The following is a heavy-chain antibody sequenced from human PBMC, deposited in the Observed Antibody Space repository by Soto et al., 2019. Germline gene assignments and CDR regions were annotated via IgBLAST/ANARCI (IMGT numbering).Heavy chain of an antibody. D-gene: IGHD2-15*01. CDR2: IVVGSGTT. J-gene: IGHJ3*01. Sequence: SAQYSCPTAGFTFRNSAVQWVRQAREQRLEWIAWIVVGSGTTNYAQNFQGRVTITRDMSTSTAYMELSSLRSEDTAVYYCAAELYSDGTCCGVDGWVQGTMVIVS. CDR3: AAELYSDGTCCGVDG. CDR1: GFTFRNSA. V-gene: IGHV1-58*01.